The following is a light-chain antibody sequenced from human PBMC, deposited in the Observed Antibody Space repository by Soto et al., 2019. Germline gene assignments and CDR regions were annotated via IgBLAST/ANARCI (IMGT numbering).Light chain of an antibody. CDR3: QQYGSSPCT. J-gene: IGKJ1*01. CDR2: GAS. Sequence: EIVLTQSPGTLSLSPGERATLSCRASQSVIGTYLAWYQQKPGQAPRLLIYGASSRATGIPDRFSGSGSGTDFTLTISRLEPEDFAVYSCQQYGSSPCTFGQGTKVEIK. V-gene: IGKV3-20*01. CDR1: QSVIGTY.